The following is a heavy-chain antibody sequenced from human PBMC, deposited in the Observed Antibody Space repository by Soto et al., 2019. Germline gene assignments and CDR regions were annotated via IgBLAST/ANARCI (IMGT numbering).Heavy chain of an antibody. CDR1: GFTFSSYA. V-gene: IGHV3-23*01. CDR2: ISGSGGST. D-gene: IGHD4-4*01. CDR3: AKDRGYSTVTTWEVGG. J-gene: IGHJ4*02. Sequence: GGSLRLSCAASGFTFSSYAMSWVRQAPGKGLEWVSAISGSGGSTYYADSVKGRFTISRDNSKNTLYLQMNSLRAEDTAVYYCAKDRGYSTVTTWEVGGWGQGTLVTVSS.